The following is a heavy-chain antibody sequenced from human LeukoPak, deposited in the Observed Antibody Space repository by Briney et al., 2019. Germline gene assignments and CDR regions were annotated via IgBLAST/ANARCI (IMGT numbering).Heavy chain of an antibody. J-gene: IGHJ5*02. D-gene: IGHD6-13*01. CDR3: ARVKVAVAGIGWFDP. CDR1: GFTVRSNY. Sequence: GGSLRLSCVASGFTVRSNYMSWVRQAPGKGLEWVSVVYSGGTTYYADSVKGRFTISRDNSKNTLYLQMNSLRAEDTAVYYCARVKVAVAGIGWFDPWGQGTLVTVSS. CDR2: VYSGGTT. V-gene: IGHV3-53*01.